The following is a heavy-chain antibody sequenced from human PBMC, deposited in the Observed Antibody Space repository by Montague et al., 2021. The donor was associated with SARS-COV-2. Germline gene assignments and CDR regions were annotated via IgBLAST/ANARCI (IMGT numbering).Heavy chain of an antibody. Sequence: TLSLTCSVSGGSINTGGYYWNWLRQSAGQGLEWIVRIYSSGSTNSTPSLKSPVTISLDTSKNQFSLWLSSVTAADTAVYYCARDPGDTSFTRWYFDFWGHGTLVTVSS. CDR2: IYSSGST. V-gene: IGHV4-61*02. D-gene: IGHD1-26*01. J-gene: IGHJ2*01. CDR3: ARDPGDTSFTRWYFDF. CDR1: GGSINTGGYY.